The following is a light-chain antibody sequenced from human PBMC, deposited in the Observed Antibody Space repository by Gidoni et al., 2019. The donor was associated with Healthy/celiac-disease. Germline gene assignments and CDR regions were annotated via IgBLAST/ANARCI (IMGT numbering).Light chain of an antibody. CDR3: QQYNSYLYT. CDR2: DAS. V-gene: IGKV1-5*01. CDR1: QSISSW. Sequence: DIQMHQSPSTLSASVGDRVTITCRASQSISSWLAWYQQKPGKAPKLLIYDASSLESGVPSRFSGSGSGTEFTLTISSLQPDDFATYYCQQYNSYLYTFGQGTKLEIK. J-gene: IGKJ2*01.